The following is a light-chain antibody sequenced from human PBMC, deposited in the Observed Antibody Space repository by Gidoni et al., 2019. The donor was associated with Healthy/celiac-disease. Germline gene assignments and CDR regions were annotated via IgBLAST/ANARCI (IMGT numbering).Light chain of an antibody. V-gene: IGKV1D-13*01. CDR2: DAS. CDR1: QGISSA. J-gene: IGKJ5*01. CDR3: QQFNNYLT. Sequence: AIQLTQSPSSLSASVGDRVTITCRASQGISSALAWYQQKPGKAPKLLIYDASSLESGVPSRFSGSGSGTDFTLTISSLQPEDFATYYGQQFNNYLTFGQGTRLEIK.